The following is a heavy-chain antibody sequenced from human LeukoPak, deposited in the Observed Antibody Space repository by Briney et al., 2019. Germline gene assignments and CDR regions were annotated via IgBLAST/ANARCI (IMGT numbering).Heavy chain of an antibody. CDR3: ARDPATVTIHFDY. V-gene: IGHV3-33*01. CDR1: GFTISRYG. D-gene: IGHD4-17*01. CDR2: IWYDGSKK. J-gene: IGHJ4*02. Sequence: PRRSLRLSCAASGFTISRYGMHWVRQAPGKGLEWVAVIWYDGSKKVYADSVKGRFTISRDDPKSTLYLQMNSLRAEDTAVYYCARDPATVTIHFDYWGQGTLVT.